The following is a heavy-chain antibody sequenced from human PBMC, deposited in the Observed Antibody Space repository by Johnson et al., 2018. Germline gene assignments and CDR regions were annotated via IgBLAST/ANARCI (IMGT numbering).Heavy chain of an antibody. CDR2: INSDGSST. D-gene: IGHD6-13*01. V-gene: IGHV3-74*02. Sequence: VQLVQSGGGLVKPGGSLRLSCAASGFTFSSYWMHWVRQAPGKGLVWVSRINSDGSSTSYADSVRGRCTIYRDNDKNTLYRQMNRLRAEYTAVYYCARGGRSIAAAGTQSYYYYYMDVWGKGTTVTVSS. CDR1: GFTFSSYW. CDR3: ARGGRSIAAAGTQSYYYYYMDV. J-gene: IGHJ6*03.